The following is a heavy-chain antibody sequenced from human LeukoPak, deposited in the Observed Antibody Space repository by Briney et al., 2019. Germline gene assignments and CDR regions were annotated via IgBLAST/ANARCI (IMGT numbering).Heavy chain of an antibody. CDR1: GGSFSDYS. CDR2: INHSGST. CDR3: ARGPPIAARPIDY. D-gene: IGHD6-6*01. Sequence: PSETLSLTCAVYGGSFSDYSWSWIRQPPGKGLEWIGEINHSGSTNYNPSLKSRVTISVDTSKNQFSLKLSSVTAADTAVYYCARGPPIAARPIDYWGQGTLVTVSS. J-gene: IGHJ4*02. V-gene: IGHV4-34*01.